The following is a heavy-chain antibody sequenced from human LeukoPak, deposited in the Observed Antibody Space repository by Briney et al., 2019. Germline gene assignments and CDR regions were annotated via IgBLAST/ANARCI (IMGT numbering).Heavy chain of an antibody. CDR2: ISSSSSYI. V-gene: IGHV3-21*01. J-gene: IGHJ2*01. D-gene: IGHD2-2*02. CDR3: ARPNCSSTSCYTDWYFDL. CDR1: GFTFSSYS. Sequence: GGSLRLSCAASGFTFSSYSMNWVRQAPGKGLEWVSSISSSSSYIYYADSVKGRFTISRDNAKNSLYLQMNSLRAEDTAVYYCARPNCSSTSCYTDWYFDLWGRGTLVTVSS.